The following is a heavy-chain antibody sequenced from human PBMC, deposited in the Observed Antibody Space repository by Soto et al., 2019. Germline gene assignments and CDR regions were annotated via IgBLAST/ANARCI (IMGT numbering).Heavy chain of an antibody. Sequence: SETLSLTCTVSGGSISSGGYYWSWIRQHPGRGLEWIGYIYYNGNTYYNPSLKSRVTVSVDTSKNQFSLNVRSVTAADTAVYYCARCSLVVIPVPGFDPWVKGTLVTV. CDR2: IYYNGNT. V-gene: IGHV4-31*03. CDR3: ARCSLVVIPVPGFDP. CDR1: GGSISSGGYY. J-gene: IGHJ5*02. D-gene: IGHD2-15*01.